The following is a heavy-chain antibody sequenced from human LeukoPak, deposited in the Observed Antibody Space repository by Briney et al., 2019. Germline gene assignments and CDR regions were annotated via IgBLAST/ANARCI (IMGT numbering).Heavy chain of an antibody. Sequence: PGGSLRLSCAASGFTFSSYGMHWVRQAPGKGLEWVAVISYDGSNKYYADSVKGRFTISRDNSKNTLYLQMNSLRAEDTAVYYCAKIALAGSGYSDAFDIWGQGTMVTVSS. V-gene: IGHV3-30*18. CDR3: AKIALAGSGYSDAFDI. CDR2: ISYDGSNK. CDR1: GFTFSSYG. D-gene: IGHD3-22*01. J-gene: IGHJ3*02.